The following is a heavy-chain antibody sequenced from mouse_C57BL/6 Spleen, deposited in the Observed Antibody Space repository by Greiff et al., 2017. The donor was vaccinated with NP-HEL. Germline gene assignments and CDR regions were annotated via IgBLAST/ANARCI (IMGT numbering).Heavy chain of an antibody. J-gene: IGHJ1*03. D-gene: IGHD1-1*01. V-gene: IGHV1-5*01. CDR2: IYPGNSDT. CDR3: TRSYYYGSSYSWYFDV. CDR1: GYTFTSYW. Sequence: VQLQQSGTVLARPGASVKMSCKTSGYTFTSYWMHWVKQRPGQGLEWIGAIYPGNSDTSYNQKFKGKAKLNAVTSASTAYMELSSLTNEDSAVYYCTRSYYYGSSYSWYFDVWGTGTTVTVSS.